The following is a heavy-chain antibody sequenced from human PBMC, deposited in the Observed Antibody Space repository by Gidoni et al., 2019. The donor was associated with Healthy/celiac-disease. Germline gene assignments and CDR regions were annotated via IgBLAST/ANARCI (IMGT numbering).Heavy chain of an antibody. D-gene: IGHD3-9*01. CDR1: GYSISSGYY. CDR2: IYHSGST. J-gene: IGHJ4*02. V-gene: IGHV4-38-2*02. CDR3: ARGGYFDWLLYPSY. Sequence: QVQLQESGPGLVKPSATLSLPCTVSGYSISSGYYWGWIRQPPGKGLEWIGSIYHSGSTYYNPSLKSQVTISVDTSKNQFCLKLSAVTAADTAVYDGARGGYFDWLLYPSYWGQGTLVTVSS.